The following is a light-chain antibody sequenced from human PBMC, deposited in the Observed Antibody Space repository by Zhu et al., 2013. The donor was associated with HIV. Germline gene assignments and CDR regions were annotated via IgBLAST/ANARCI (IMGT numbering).Light chain of an antibody. V-gene: IGKV3-11*01. Sequence: EIVLAQSPATLSLSPGEGATLSCRASQSVSSYLAWYQQKLGQSPRLLIYDASNRATGIPARFSGSGSGTDFTLTISSLEPEDFAVYYCQQRSSWPLTFGQGTRLEIK. J-gene: IGKJ5*01. CDR1: QSVSSY. CDR2: DAS. CDR3: QQRSSWPLT.